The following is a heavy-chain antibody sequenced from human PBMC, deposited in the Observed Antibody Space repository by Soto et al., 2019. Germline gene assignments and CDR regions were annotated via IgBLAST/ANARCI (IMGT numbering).Heavy chain of an antibody. D-gene: IGHD2-21*01. Sequence: GESLKISCQGSGYMFTNYWINWVRQVSGGGLEWLGRIDPSDSDTRYSPSFQGQVTISADKSISTAYLHLDNLKASDTAIYFCARSPAGNSLAPFDYWGRGTQVTVSS. V-gene: IGHV5-10-1*04. CDR1: GYMFTNYW. CDR2: IDPSDSDT. CDR3: ARSPAGNSLAPFDY. J-gene: IGHJ4*02.